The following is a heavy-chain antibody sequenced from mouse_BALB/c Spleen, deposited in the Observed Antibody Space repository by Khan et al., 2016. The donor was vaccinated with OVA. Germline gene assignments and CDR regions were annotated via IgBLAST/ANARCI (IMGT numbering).Heavy chain of an antibody. V-gene: IGHV5-12-1*01. J-gene: IGHJ2*01. D-gene: IGHD1-1*01. CDR2: ISTGGNKT. CDR1: GFAFSSYD. CDR3: TRPHYYGSNYYFDY. Sequence: EVELVETGGGLVKPGGSLKLSCAASGFAFSSYDMSWVRQTPEKRLEWVAFISTGGNKTYYPDSVKGRFTISSDNAKKTLYLQMSSLKSEDTAMYYCTRPHYYGSNYYFDYWGQGTPLTVSS.